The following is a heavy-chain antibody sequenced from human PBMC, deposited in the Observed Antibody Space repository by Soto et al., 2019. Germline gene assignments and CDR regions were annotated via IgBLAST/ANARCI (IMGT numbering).Heavy chain of an antibody. D-gene: IGHD2-21*02. J-gene: IGHJ4*02. V-gene: IGHV3-15*01. Sequence: GGSLRLSCAASGFTFSKAWMSWVRQAPGKGLEWVGRIKSKTDGGTTDYAAPVKGRFIISRDNSKSTLYLQMNSLRAEDTAVYYCASGWRHDGLVYWGQGTLVTVSS. CDR2: IKSKTDGGTT. CDR1: GFTFSKAW. CDR3: ASGWRHDGLVY.